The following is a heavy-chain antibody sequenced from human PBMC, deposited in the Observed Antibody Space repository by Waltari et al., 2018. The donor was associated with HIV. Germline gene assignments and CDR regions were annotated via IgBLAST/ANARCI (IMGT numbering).Heavy chain of an antibody. J-gene: IGHJ5*02. CDR3: VRAMAAGPGTPGGVDL. Sequence: QVQLQESGPGRVKPSGTVSLSCVVSGGSIRNYFWNWIRQAPGGGRAWIGHIDHNGNANYNPSLKSRFRFSLQISETRFSLILTSATAADTAVYYCVRAMAAGPGTPGGVDLWGQGTLITVSS. CDR1: GGSIRNYF. D-gene: IGHD6-19*01. CDR2: IDHNGNA. V-gene: IGHV4-59*12.